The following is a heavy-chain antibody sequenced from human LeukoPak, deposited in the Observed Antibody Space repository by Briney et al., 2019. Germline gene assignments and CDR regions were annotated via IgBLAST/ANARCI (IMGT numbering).Heavy chain of an antibody. V-gene: IGHV3-33*08. CDR2: IWSDGSNK. CDR3: ARDSLGTSSGWFDP. Sequence: GGSLRLSCAASGFTVSSNYMSWVRQAPGKGLEWVAVIWSDGSNKYCADSVKGRFTISRDNSKNTLYLQMNSLRAEDTAVYYCARDSLGTSSGWFDPWGQGTLVTVSS. D-gene: IGHD6-19*01. J-gene: IGHJ5*02. CDR1: GFTVSSNY.